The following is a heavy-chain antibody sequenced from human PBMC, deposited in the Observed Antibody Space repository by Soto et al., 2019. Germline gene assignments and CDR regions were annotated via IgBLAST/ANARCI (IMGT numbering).Heavy chain of an antibody. CDR3: TRRRSGGIFDY. CDR2: IRSKAYGGTT. J-gene: IGHJ4*02. CDR1: GFTFGDYA. Sequence: EVQLVESGGGLVQPGRSLRLSCTASGFTFGDYAMSWVRQAPGKGLEWVGFIRSKAYGGTTEYAASVKGRFTISRDDSKSIAYLQMNSLKTEDTAVYYCTRRRSGGIFDYWGQGTLVTVSS. V-gene: IGHV3-49*04. D-gene: IGHD3-16*01.